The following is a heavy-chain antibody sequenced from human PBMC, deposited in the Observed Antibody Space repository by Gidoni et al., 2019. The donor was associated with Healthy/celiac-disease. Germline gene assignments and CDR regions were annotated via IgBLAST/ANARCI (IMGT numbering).Heavy chain of an antibody. Sequence: QVQLQQWGAGLLKPSETLSLTCAVYGGSFSGYYWSWIRQPPGKGLEWIGEINHSGSTNYNPSLKSRVTISVDTSKNQFSLELSAVTAADTAVYYCARVGCSSTSCYTGLDAFDIWGQGTMVTVSS. CDR2: INHSGST. J-gene: IGHJ3*02. D-gene: IGHD2-2*02. CDR1: GGSFSGYY. V-gene: IGHV4-34*01. CDR3: ARVGCSSTSCYTGLDAFDI.